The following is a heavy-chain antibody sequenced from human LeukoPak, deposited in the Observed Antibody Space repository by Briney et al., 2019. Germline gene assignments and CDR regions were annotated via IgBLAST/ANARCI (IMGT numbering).Heavy chain of an antibody. CDR1: GFTFSDYY. D-gene: IGHD3-10*01. J-gene: IGHJ4*02. CDR2: ISSSGSTI. Sequence: TGGSLRLSCAASGFTFSDYYMSWIRQAPGKGLEWVSYISSSGSTIYYADSVKGRFTISRDNSRNTLYLQMNSLRAEDTAVYYCAKEGSGSREIDYWGQGTLVTVSS. CDR3: AKEGSGSREIDY. V-gene: IGHV3-11*04.